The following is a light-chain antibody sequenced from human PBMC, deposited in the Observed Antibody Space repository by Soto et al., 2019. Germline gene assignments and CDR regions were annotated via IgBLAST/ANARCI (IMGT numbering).Light chain of an antibody. CDR2: DAS. J-gene: IGKJ2*01. Sequence: EIVLTQSPATLSLSPGERATLSCRASQSVSSYLAWYQQKPGQAPRLLIYDASKMATGIPARFSGSGSGTDFTLTISSLEPEDFAVYYCQQHSNGRDTFGQGTKLEIK. CDR1: QSVSSY. V-gene: IGKV3-11*01. CDR3: QQHSNGRDT.